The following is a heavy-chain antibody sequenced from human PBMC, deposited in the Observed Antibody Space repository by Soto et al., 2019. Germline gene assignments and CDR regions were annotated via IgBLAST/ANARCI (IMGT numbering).Heavy chain of an antibody. Sequence: QVQLVQSGAEVKKPGASVNVSCKASGYTFTVYYMHWVRQAPGQGLDWMGWLNHKSGGTMYRQKLQGKVTMTWDTSISTAYMALTRLRSDDTAVYYCARDLAKGGGSAGFDYWGQGTLVTVSS. CDR3: ARDLAKGGGSAGFDY. D-gene: IGHD1-26*01. CDR1: GYTFTVYY. J-gene: IGHJ4*02. V-gene: IGHV1-2*02. CDR2: LNHKSGGT.